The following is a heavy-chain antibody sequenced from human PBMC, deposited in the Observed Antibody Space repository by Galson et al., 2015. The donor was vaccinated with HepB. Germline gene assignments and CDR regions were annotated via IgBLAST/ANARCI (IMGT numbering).Heavy chain of an antibody. Sequence: SLRLSCAASGFTFSSYAMHWVRQAPGKGLEYVSAISSNGGSSYYANSVKGRFTISRDNSKNTVYLLMGSLRPEDTAVYYCASSGGYYYGLDVWGQGTTVTVSS. J-gene: IGHJ6*02. D-gene: IGHD1-14*01. CDR1: GFTFSSYA. V-gene: IGHV3-64*01. CDR2: ISSNGGSS. CDR3: ASSGGYYYGLDV.